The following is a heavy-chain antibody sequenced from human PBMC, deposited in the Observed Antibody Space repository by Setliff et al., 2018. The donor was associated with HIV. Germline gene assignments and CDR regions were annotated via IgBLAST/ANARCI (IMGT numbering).Heavy chain of an antibody. CDR1: GFTFSDHY. V-gene: IGHV3-72*01. D-gene: IGHD6-13*01. CDR2: TRNKANSYTT. CDR3: ARGQGGSSWYFVGGDYYYYYMDV. Sequence: GGSLRLSCAASGFTFSDHYMDWVRQAPGKGLEWVGRTRNKANSYTTEYAASVKGRFTISRDNAKNSLYLQMNSLRAEDTAVYYCARGQGGSSWYFVGGDYYYYYMDVWGKGTTVTVS. J-gene: IGHJ6*03.